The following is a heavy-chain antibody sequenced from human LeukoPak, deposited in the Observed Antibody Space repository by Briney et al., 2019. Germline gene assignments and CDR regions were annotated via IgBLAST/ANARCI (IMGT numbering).Heavy chain of an antibody. CDR2: ISGSGGST. CDR1: GFTFSSYG. Sequence: GGTLRLSCAASGFTFSSYGMSWVRQAPGKGLEWVSAISGSGGSTYYADSVKGRFTISRDNSKNTLYLQMNSLRAEDTAVYYCAKDRRTMVRGATSDPWGQGTLVTVSS. J-gene: IGHJ5*02. V-gene: IGHV3-23*01. D-gene: IGHD3-10*01. CDR3: AKDRRTMVRGATSDP.